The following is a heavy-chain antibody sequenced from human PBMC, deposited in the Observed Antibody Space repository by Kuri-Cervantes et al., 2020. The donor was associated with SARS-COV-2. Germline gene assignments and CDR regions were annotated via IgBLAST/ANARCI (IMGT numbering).Heavy chain of an antibody. CDR3: ARLGRGIQLWSIGNYYYYYGMDV. J-gene: IGHJ6*02. D-gene: IGHD5-18*01. CDR2: TYYSGST. Sequence: SETLSLTCTVSGGSISSSSYYWGWIRQPPGKGLAWIGSTYYSGSTYYNPSLKSRVTISVDTSKNQFSLKLSSVTAADTAVYYCARLGRGIQLWSIGNYYYYYGMDVWGQGTTVTVSS. CDR1: GGSISSSSYY. V-gene: IGHV4-39*01.